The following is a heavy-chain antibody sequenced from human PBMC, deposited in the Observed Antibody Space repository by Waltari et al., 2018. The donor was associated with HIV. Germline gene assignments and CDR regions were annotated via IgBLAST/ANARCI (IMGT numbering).Heavy chain of an antibody. D-gene: IGHD6-13*01. J-gene: IGHJ3*02. CDR2: LYYSGST. V-gene: IGHV4-39*01. Sequence: QLQLQESGPGLVKPSETLSLTCTVSGGSISSSSYYWGWIRQHPGKGLEWIGTLYYSGSTSDTPSLKRLVTISVDTSKNQFSLKLSSVTAADTAVYYCARRRLSYSSIYPDAFDIWGQGTLVSVSS. CDR3: ARRRLSYSSIYPDAFDI. CDR1: GGSISSSSYY.